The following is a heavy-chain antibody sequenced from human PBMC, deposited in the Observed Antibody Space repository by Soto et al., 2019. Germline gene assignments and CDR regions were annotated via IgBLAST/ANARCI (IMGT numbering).Heavy chain of an antibody. D-gene: IGHD3-16*01. J-gene: IGHJ4*02. CDR2: INAGNGNT. CDR1: GYTFTSYA. CDR3: ARSDVMITFGGHDY. Sequence: QVPLVQSGAEVKKPGASVKVSCKASGYTFTSYAMHWVRQAPGQRLEWMGWINAGNGNTKYSQKFQGRVTITRDTSASTAYMELSSLRSEDTAVYYCARSDVMITFGGHDYWGQGTLVTVSS. V-gene: IGHV1-3*01.